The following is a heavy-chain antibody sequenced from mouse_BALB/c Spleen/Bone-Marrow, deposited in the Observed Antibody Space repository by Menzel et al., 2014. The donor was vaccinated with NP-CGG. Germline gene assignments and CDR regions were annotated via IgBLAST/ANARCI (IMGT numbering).Heavy chain of an antibody. J-gene: IGHJ2*01. CDR3: ARLDGYFDY. D-gene: IGHD2-3*01. V-gene: IGHV1-9*01. CDR2: ILPGSGST. Sequence: QVQLQQPGAELMKPGASVKISCKATGYTFSSYWIEWVKQRPGHGLEWIGEILPGSGSTNYNEKFKGKATFTADTSSNTAYMQLSSLTSEDSAVYCCARLDGYFDYWGQGTTLTVSS. CDR1: GYTFSSYW.